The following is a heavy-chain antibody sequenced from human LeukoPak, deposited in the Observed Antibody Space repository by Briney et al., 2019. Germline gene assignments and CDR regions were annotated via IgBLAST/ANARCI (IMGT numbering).Heavy chain of an antibody. D-gene: IGHD3-22*01. CDR1: GLGFSSFS. CDR3: ARLRRTSDSSGYYYYYDY. Sequence: GGSLRLSCAASGLGFSSFSFNWIRQAPGKGLEWVSSITPTTSYIYYADSVRGRFTISREDAKNSLYLQMNSLRAEDTAVYYCARLRRTSDSSGYYYYYDYWGQGTLVTVSS. CDR2: ITPTTSYI. J-gene: IGHJ4*02. V-gene: IGHV3-21*01.